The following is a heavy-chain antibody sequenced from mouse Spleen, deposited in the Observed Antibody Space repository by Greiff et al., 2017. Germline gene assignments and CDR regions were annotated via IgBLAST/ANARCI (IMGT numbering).Heavy chain of an antibody. CDR3: ARDARGSSGCFDY. Sequence: EVKLMESGGGLVQSGRSLRLSCATSGFTFSDFYMEWVRQAPGKGLEWIAASRNKANDYTTEYSASVKGRFIVSRDTSQSILYLQMNALRAEDTAIYYCARDARGSSGCFDYWGQGTTLTVSS. J-gene: IGHJ2*01. CDR2: SRNKANDYTT. D-gene: IGHD3-2*02. V-gene: IGHV7-1*01. CDR1: GFTFSDFY.